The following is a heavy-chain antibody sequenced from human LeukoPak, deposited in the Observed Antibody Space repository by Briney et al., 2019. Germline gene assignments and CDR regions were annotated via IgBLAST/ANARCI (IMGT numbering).Heavy chain of an antibody. J-gene: IGHJ4*02. CDR1: VLTFSSYE. D-gene: IGHD2-15*01. CDR3: SRARRYCRGGTCYSYFDY. Sequence: GGSLRLSCAASVLTFSSYEMNWVRQAPGKGREGISYISSSGTTTYYTDPVKGRFTIPRESAKNSLSLKMNSLRAGDRAIYYCSRARRYCRGGTCYSYFDYWGQGALVTVSS. CDR2: ISSSGTTT. V-gene: IGHV3-48*03.